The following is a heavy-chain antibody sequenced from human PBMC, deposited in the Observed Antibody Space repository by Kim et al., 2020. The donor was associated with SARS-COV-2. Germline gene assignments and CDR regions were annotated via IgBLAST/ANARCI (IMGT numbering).Heavy chain of an antibody. J-gene: IGHJ4*02. CDR3: ARRDSSNWYFAY. CDR2: IYDTGRT. D-gene: IGHD3-22*01. CDR1: GGSISSYY. V-gene: IGHV4-59*08. Sequence: SETLSLTCTVSGGSISSYYWSWIRQPPGQGLEWIGFIYDTGRTDYNPSLKSRVTISVDTSKKQFSLKMSSLTAADTAVYYCARRDSSNWYFAYWGLGTLV.